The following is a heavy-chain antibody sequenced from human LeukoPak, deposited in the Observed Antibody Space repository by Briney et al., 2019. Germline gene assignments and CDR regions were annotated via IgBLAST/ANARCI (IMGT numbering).Heavy chain of an antibody. V-gene: IGHV3-30*03. CDR1: GFTFSNYG. Sequence: GGSLRLSCAASGFTFSNYGMHWVRQAPGKGLEWVVVISHDGSNNNYADSVKGRFTISRDNSKNTLYLQMNSLRPEDTAVYYCARQGSSWSLDPWGQGTLVTVSS. CDR2: ISHDGSNN. CDR3: ARQGSSWSLDP. D-gene: IGHD6-13*01. J-gene: IGHJ5*02.